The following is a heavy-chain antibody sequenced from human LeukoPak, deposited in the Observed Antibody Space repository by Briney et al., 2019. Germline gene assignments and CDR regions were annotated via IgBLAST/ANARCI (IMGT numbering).Heavy chain of an antibody. CDR2: IYYSGST. CDR3: ATSTTGFDY. J-gene: IGHJ4*02. CDR1: GGYISSYY. D-gene: IGHD4-17*01. Sequence: PSETLSLTCTVSGGYISSYYWSWIRQPPGKGLEWIGYIYYSGSTNYNPSLKSRVTISVDTSKNQFSLKLSSVTAADTAVYYCATSTTGFDYWGQGTLSPSPQ. V-gene: IGHV4-59*08.